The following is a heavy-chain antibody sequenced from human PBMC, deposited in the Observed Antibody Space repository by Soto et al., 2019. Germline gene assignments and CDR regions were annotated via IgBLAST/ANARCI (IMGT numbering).Heavy chain of an antibody. CDR2: ISSSSSYI. J-gene: IGHJ3*02. Sequence: GGSLRLSCAASGFTFSSYSMNWVRQAPGKGLEWVSSISSSSSYIYYADSVKGRFTISRDNAKNSLYLQMNSLRAEDTAVYYCARDLLSGTRAFDIWGQGTMVTVSS. CDR1: GFTFSSYS. V-gene: IGHV3-21*01. D-gene: IGHD3-3*01. CDR3: ARDLLSGTRAFDI.